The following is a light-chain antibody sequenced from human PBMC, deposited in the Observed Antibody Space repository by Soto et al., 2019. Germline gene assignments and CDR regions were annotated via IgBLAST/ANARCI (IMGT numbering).Light chain of an antibody. Sequence: DIQMTQSPSTLSGSVGDRAIITCRASQNIGGWLAWYQQKPGKAPNLLIYKASSLESGVPSRFSGSGSGTEFTLTISSLQPDDFATYYCQHYNSYSEAFGQGTRWIS. J-gene: IGKJ1*01. CDR1: QNIGGW. CDR2: KAS. CDR3: QHYNSYSEA. V-gene: IGKV1-5*03.